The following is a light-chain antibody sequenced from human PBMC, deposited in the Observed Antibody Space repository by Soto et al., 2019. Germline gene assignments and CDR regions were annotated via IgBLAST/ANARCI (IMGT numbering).Light chain of an antibody. CDR2: GAS. CDR1: QSVSSSY. J-gene: IGKJ4*01. Sequence: IVLAQSSCPLSLFPGERATLSFRASQSVSSSYLAWYQQKPGQAPRLLIYGASSRATGIPDRFSGSGSGTDFTLTISRLEPEDFAVYYCQQYGSSPLTFGGGTKVDI. CDR3: QQYGSSPLT. V-gene: IGKV3-20*01.